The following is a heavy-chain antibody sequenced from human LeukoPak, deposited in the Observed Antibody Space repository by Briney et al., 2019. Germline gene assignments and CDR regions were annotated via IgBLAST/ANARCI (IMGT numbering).Heavy chain of an antibody. CDR2: VNRDGTEK. V-gene: IGHV3-7*04. CDR3: VRGDWYFES. J-gene: IGHJ4*02. D-gene: IGHD2-21*01. Sequence: SGGSLRLSCVTSGFNFSGSRMTWVRQAPGKGLQWVANVNRDGTEKHFLDSVEGRFTISRDNAKKSLYLQMSSLRPQDTAVYFCVRGDWYFESWGQGTLVTVSS. CDR1: GFNFSGSR.